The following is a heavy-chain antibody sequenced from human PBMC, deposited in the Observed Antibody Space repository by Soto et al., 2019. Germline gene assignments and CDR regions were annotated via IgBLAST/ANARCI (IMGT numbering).Heavy chain of an antibody. V-gene: IGHV3-15*01. Sequence: PGGSLRLSCAASGFTFSNAWMSWVRQAPGKGLEWVGRIKIKTNGGTTDYAAPVKGRFTISRDDSKNTLYLQMNSLKTEDTAVYYCTTGATLNCDGDCSTLLSWGQGTLVTVSS. CDR1: GFTFSNAW. D-gene: IGHD2-21*02. CDR3: TTGATLNCDGDCSTLLS. CDR2: IKIKTNGGTT. J-gene: IGHJ5*02.